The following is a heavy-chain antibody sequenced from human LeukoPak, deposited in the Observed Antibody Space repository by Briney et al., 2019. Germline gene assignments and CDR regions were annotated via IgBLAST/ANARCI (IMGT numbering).Heavy chain of an antibody. CDR2: INWNGGST. Sequence: GGSLRLSCAASGFTFDDYGMSWVRQAPGKGLEWVSGINWNGGSTGYADSVKGRFTISRDNAKNSLYLQMNSLRAEDTALYCCARDMRYYGSGAFDYWGQGTLVTVSS. J-gene: IGHJ4*02. CDR1: GFTFDDYG. CDR3: ARDMRYYGSGAFDY. D-gene: IGHD3-10*01. V-gene: IGHV3-20*04.